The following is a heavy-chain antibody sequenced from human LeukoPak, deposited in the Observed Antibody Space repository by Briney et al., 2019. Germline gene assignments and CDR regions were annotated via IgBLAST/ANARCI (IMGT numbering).Heavy chain of an antibody. J-gene: IGHJ4*02. CDR1: GFTFSNAW. CDR2: ISYDGSNK. CDR3: AKDGPRPFDY. Sequence: GGSLRLSCAASGFTFSNAWMTWVRQAPGKGLEWVAVISYDGSNKYYADSVKGRFTISRDNSKNTLYLQMNSLRAEDTAVYYCAKDGPRPFDYWGQGTLVTVSS. V-gene: IGHV3-30*18.